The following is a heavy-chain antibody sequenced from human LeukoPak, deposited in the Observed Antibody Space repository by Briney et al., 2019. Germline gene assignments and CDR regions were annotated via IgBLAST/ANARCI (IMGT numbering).Heavy chain of an antibody. D-gene: IGHD4-17*01. CDR2: ISSSSSYI. CDR3: ARNRATVTPHFDY. V-gene: IGHV3-21*01. Sequence: GGSLRLSYAASGFTFSSYSMNWVRQAPGKGLEWVSSISSSSSYIYYADSVKGRFTISRDNAKNSLYLQMNSLRAEDTAVYYCARNRATVTPHFDYWGQGTLVTVSS. J-gene: IGHJ4*02. CDR1: GFTFSSYS.